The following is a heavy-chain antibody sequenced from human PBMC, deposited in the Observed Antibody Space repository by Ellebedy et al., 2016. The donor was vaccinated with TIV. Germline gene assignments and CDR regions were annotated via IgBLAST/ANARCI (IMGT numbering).Heavy chain of an antibody. D-gene: IGHD6-13*01. V-gene: IGHV3-21*01. J-gene: IGHJ4*02. CDR2: ISSSSTYI. CDR1: GFTFSSYS. CDR3: ASSSSGERFDY. Sequence: GESLKISXAASGFTFSSYSMNWVRQAPGKGLEWVSSISSSSTYIYYADSVKGRFTISRDNAKNSLYVQMNSLRAEDTAVYYCASSSSGERFDYWGQGTLVTVSS.